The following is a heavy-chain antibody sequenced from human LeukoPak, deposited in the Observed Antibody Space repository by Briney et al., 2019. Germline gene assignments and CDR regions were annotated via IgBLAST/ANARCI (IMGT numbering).Heavy chain of an antibody. CDR2: IYYSGST. CDR1: GGSISSGDYY. Sequence: SQTLSLTCTVSGGSISSGDYYWSWIRQPPGKGLEWIGYIYYSGSTNYNPSLKSRVTISVDTSKNQFSLKLSSVTAADTAVYYCARVVAAGTDWFDPWGQGTLVTVSS. J-gene: IGHJ5*02. V-gene: IGHV4-61*08. CDR3: ARVVAAGTDWFDP. D-gene: IGHD6-13*01.